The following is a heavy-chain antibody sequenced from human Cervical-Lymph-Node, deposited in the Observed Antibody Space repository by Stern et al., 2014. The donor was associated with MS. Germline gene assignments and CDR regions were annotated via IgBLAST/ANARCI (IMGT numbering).Heavy chain of an antibody. J-gene: IGHJ4*02. CDR3: ARDLDFDY. V-gene: IGHV3-53*01. CDR2: FTIGCGP. Sequence: EVHLVESGGGLIQPGGSLRLSCAASGFTVSSNYMRWVRQAPGKVLYWVYVFTIGCGPYYAAAVKCRFTISRANSKNTLYLQINSLRAEDTAVYYCARDLDFDYWGQGTLVPVSS. CDR1: GFTVSSNY.